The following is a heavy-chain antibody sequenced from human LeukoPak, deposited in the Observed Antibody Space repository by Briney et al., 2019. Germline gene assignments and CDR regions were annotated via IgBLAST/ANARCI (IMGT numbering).Heavy chain of an antibody. CDR2: IYYSGST. D-gene: IGHD5-18*01. CDR3: ARSKAMVPDVDY. V-gene: IGHV4-59*08. CDR1: GGSISSYY. Sequence: SETLSLTCTVSGGSISSYYWSWIRQPPGKGLEWIGYIYYSGSTNYNPSLKSRVTISVDTSKNQFSLKLSSVTAADTVVYYCARSKAMVPDVDYWGQGTLVTVSS. J-gene: IGHJ4*02.